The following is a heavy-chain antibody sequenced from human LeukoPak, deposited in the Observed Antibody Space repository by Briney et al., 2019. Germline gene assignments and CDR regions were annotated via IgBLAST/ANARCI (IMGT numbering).Heavy chain of an antibody. CDR1: GFTFSSYE. V-gene: IGHV3-48*03. D-gene: IGHD3-10*01. Sequence: QPGGSLRLSCAASGFTFSSYEMNWVRQAPGKGLEWVSYISSSGNAVYYADSVKGRFTISRDNAKNSLYLQMNSLRAEDTAMYYCARHGWNFHSGTYYTFDPWGQGTLVTVSS. CDR3: ARHGWNFHSGTYYTFDP. J-gene: IGHJ5*02. CDR2: ISSSGNAV.